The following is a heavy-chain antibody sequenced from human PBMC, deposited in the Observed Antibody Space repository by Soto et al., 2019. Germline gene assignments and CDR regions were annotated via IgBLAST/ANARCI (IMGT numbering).Heavy chain of an antibody. CDR1: GGSISSSNW. CDR2: IYHSGGT. D-gene: IGHD1-26*01. V-gene: IGHV4-4*02. CDR3: ARHDVSYHGPGWFDP. J-gene: IGHJ5*02. Sequence: SETMSLTSTVSGGSISSSNWWSWVRPPPGKGLEWIGEIYHSGGTYDNPSLESRVTISVDMSKNQFSLKLSSVTAADTAVYYCARHDVSYHGPGWFDPWGQGTLVTVSS.